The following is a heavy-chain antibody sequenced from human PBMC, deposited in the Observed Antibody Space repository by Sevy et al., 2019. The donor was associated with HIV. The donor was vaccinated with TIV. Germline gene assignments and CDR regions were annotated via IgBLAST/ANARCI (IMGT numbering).Heavy chain of an antibody. Sequence: ASVKVSCKASGYTFTSYDINWVRQASGQGLEWMGWMNPNTGNTGYAQKFQGRVTMTRNTSISTAYMELRSLRSEDTAVYYCAGHRDYYDSSGYGTFDPWGQGTLVTVSS. CDR3: AGHRDYYDSSGYGTFDP. V-gene: IGHV1-8*01. J-gene: IGHJ5*02. D-gene: IGHD3-22*01. CDR2: MNPNTGNT. CDR1: GYTFTSYD.